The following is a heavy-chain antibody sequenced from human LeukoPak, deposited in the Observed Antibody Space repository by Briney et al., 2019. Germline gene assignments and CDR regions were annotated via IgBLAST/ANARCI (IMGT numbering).Heavy chain of an antibody. Sequence: SETLSLTCTVSGGSISSGSYYWSWIRQPAGKGLEWIGRIYTSGGTNYNPSLKSRVTISVDTSKNQFSLKLSSVTAADTAVYYCARTPDSSGYYLNYWGQGTLVTVSS. J-gene: IGHJ4*02. CDR3: ARTPDSSGYYLNY. D-gene: IGHD3-22*01. CDR1: GGSISSGSYY. V-gene: IGHV4-61*02. CDR2: IYTSGGT.